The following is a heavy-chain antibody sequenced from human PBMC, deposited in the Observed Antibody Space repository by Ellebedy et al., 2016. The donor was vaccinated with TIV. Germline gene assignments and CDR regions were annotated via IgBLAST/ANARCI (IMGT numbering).Heavy chain of an antibody. V-gene: IGHV3-30-3*01. CDR1: GFTFSNYA. CDR3: ARELSTVTTQGAFDI. Sequence: GGSLRLSXAASGFTFSNYAMHWVRQAPGKGLEWVASISDDGSDKYYADSVKGRFTISRDNSKNTLYLQMNSLRLEDTAVFYCARELSTVTTQGAFDIWGQGTMVTVSS. D-gene: IGHD4-17*01. CDR2: ISDDGSDK. J-gene: IGHJ3*02.